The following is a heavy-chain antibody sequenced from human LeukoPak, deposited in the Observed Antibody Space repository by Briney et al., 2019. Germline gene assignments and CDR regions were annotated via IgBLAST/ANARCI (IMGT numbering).Heavy chain of an antibody. CDR2: INHSGST. Sequence: SETLSLTCAVYGGSFSGYYWSWIRQPPGKGLEWIGEINHSGSTNYNPSLKSRVTISVDTSKNQFSLKLSSVTAADTAVYYCARDDSSIRDYFDYWGQGTLVTVSS. D-gene: IGHD3-22*01. V-gene: IGHV4-34*01. CDR3: ARDDSSIRDYFDY. J-gene: IGHJ4*02. CDR1: GGSFSGYY.